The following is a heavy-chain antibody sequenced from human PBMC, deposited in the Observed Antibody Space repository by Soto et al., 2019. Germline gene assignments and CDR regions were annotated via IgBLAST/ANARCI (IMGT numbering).Heavy chain of an antibody. Sequence: EVQLVESGGGLVQPGGSLRLSCAASGFTFSSYSMNWVRQAPGKGLEWVSYISSSSSTIYYADSVKGRFTISRDNAKNSLYLQMNSLRAEDTAVYYFARSPWLWELGDAFDIWGQGTMVTVSS. CDR1: GFTFSSYS. J-gene: IGHJ3*02. CDR2: ISSSSSTI. V-gene: IGHV3-48*01. D-gene: IGHD3-9*01. CDR3: ARSPWLWELGDAFDI.